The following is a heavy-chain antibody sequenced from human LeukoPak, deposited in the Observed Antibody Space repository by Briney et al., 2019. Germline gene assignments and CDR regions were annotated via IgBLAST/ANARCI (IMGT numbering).Heavy chain of an antibody. CDR1: GFTFSSYE. J-gene: IGHJ4*02. Sequence: GGSLRLSCAASGFTFSSYEMNWVRQAPGKGLEWVSYISSSGSTIYYADSVKGRFTIPRDNAKNSLYLQMNSLRGEDTAVYYCARGPSSPLTHWGQGTLVTVSS. CDR2: ISSSGSTI. V-gene: IGHV3-48*03. D-gene: IGHD2-21*02. CDR3: ARGPSSPLTH.